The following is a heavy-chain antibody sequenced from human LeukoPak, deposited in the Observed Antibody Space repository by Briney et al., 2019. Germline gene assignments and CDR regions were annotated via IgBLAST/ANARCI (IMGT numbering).Heavy chain of an antibody. D-gene: IGHD2-15*01. CDR1: GGSFSGYY. V-gene: IGHV4-34*01. Sequence: PSETLSLTCAVYGGSFSGYYWSWIRQTPGKGLEWIGEINHSGSTNYNPSLKSRVTISVGTSKNQFSLKLSSVTAADTAVYYCARKQSSGDYFDYWGQGTLVTVSS. CDR2: INHSGST. CDR3: ARKQSSGDYFDY. J-gene: IGHJ4*02.